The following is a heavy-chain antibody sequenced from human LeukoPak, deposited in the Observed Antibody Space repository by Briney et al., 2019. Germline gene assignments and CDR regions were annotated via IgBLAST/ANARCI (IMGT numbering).Heavy chain of an antibody. CDR1: GFAFSSYA. J-gene: IGHJ5*02. CDR3: AREKVPSKGDRSSWYRPRALGNWFDP. CDR2: ISSNGGST. V-gene: IGHV3-64*01. Sequence: GGSLRLSCAASGFAFSSYAMHWVRQAPGKGLEYVSAISSNGGSTYYANSVKGRFTISRDNSKNTLYLQMGSLRAEDMAVYYCAREKVPSKGDRSSWYRPRALGNWFDPWGQGTLVTVSS. D-gene: IGHD6-13*01.